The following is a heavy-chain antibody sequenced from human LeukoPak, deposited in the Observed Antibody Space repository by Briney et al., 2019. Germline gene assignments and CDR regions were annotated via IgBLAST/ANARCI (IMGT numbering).Heavy chain of an antibody. CDR1: GFTFSSYA. CDR2: ISYDGSNK. V-gene: IGHV3-30-3*01. D-gene: IGHD6-19*01. Sequence: PGGSLRLSCAASGFTFSSYAMHWVRQAPGKRLEWVAVISYDGSNKYYADSVKGRFTISRDNSKNTLYLQMNSLRAEDTAVYYCARDREWLVENDYWGQGTLVTVSS. CDR3: ARDREWLVENDY. J-gene: IGHJ4*02.